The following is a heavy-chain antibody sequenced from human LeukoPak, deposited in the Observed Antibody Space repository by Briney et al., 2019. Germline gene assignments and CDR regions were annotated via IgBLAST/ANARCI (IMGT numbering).Heavy chain of an antibody. V-gene: IGHV3-21*01. CDR1: GFTFSSYS. CDR2: ISSSSSYI. J-gene: IGHJ4*02. CDR3: ARGAGIAVAGQVDY. Sequence: GGSLRLSCAASGFTFSSYSMNWVPQAPGKGLEWVSSISSSSSYIYYADSVKGRFTISRDNAKNSLYLQMNSLRAEDTAVYYCARGAGIAVAGQVDYWGQGTLVTVSS. D-gene: IGHD6-19*01.